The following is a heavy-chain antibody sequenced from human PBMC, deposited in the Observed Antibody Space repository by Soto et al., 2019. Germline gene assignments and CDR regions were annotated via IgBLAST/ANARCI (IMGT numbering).Heavy chain of an antibody. V-gene: IGHV3-30-3*01. CDR2: ISYDGSNK. D-gene: IGHD6-19*01. CDR1: GFTFSSYA. Sequence: GGSLRLSCAASGFTFSSYAMHWVRQAPDKGLEWVAVISYDGSNKYYADSVKGRFTISRDNSKNTLYLQMNSLRAEDTAVYYCARARGSSGWDNYYYYGMDVWGQGTTVTVSS. J-gene: IGHJ6*02. CDR3: ARARGSSGWDNYYYYGMDV.